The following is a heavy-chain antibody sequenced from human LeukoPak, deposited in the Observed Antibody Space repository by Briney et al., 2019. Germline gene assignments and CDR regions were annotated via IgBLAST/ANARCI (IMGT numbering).Heavy chain of an antibody. CDR1: GYTFTDYY. D-gene: IGHD2-15*01. V-gene: IGHV1-2*02. Sequence: ASVKVSCKASGYTFTDYYMHWVRQAPGQGLEWMGWINPNSGGTNYAQNFQGRVTMTRDTSISTAFLELSRLRSDDTAVYYCARDLGLCSGGSCYSGFDYWGQGTLVTVSS. J-gene: IGHJ4*02. CDR3: ARDLGLCSGGSCYSGFDY. CDR2: INPNSGGT.